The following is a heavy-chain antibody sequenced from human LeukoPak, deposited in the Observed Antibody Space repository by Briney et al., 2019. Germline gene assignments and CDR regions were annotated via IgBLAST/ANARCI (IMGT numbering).Heavy chain of an antibody. CDR1: GFTVSSNY. D-gene: IGHD2-21*02. CDR3: ARDEYCGGDCYSD. Sequence: GGSPRLSCAASGFTVSSNYMSWVRQAPGKGLEWVSVIYSGGSTYYADSVKGRFTISRDNSKNTLYLQMNSLRAEDTAVYYCARDEYCGGDCYSDWGQGTLVTVSS. V-gene: IGHV3-53*01. J-gene: IGHJ4*02. CDR2: IYSGGST.